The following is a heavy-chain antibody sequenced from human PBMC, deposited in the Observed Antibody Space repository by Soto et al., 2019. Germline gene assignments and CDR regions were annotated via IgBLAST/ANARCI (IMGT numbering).Heavy chain of an antibody. V-gene: IGHV4-4*07. CDR2: IYTSGST. J-gene: IGHJ6*02. CDR1: GGSISSYY. CDR3: ARGWGYESSGGLGYYYYYGMDV. D-gene: IGHD3-22*01. Sequence: SETLSLTCTVSGGSISSYYWSWIRQPAGKGLEWIGRIYTSGSTNYNPSLKSRVTMSVDTSKNQFSLKLSSVTAADTAVYYCARGWGYESSGGLGYYYYYGMDVWGQGTTVTVSS.